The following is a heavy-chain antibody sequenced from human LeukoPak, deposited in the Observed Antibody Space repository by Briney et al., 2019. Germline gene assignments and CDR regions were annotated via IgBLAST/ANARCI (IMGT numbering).Heavy chain of an antibody. Sequence: ASVKVSCKASGYTFTSYGISWVRQAPGQGLEWMGWISAYNGSTNYAQKLQGRVTMTTDTSTSTAYMELRSLRSDDTAVYYCARVPHPYYSGGPAYYYYYMNVWGKGTTVTVSS. D-gene: IGHD4-11*01. CDR2: ISAYNGST. V-gene: IGHV1-18*01. CDR1: GYTFTSYG. CDR3: ARVPHPYYSGGPAYYYYYMNV. J-gene: IGHJ6*03.